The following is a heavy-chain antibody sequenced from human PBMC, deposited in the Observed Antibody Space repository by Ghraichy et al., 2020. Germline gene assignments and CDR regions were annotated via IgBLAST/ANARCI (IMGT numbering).Heavy chain of an antibody. J-gene: IGHJ4*02. Sequence: GESLNISCAASGFTFNLYNMNWVRQAPGKGLEWISSISSYGSQTYYADSVRGRFTISRDNANKSLYLQMNSLTVEDTAVYYCARDRRSVSFLEWLTFWGQGALVTVSS. V-gene: IGHV3-21*01. CDR3: ARDRRSVSFLEWLTF. D-gene: IGHD3-3*01. CDR1: GFTFNLYN. CDR2: ISSYGSQT.